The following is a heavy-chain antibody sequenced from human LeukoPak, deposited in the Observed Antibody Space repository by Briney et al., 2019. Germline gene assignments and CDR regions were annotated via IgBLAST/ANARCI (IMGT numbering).Heavy chain of an antibody. V-gene: IGHV4-34*01. J-gene: IGHJ5*02. CDR2: INHSGST. CDR1: GGSFSGYY. CDR3: ARDREGGFDP. Sequence: PSETLSLTCAVYGGSFSGYYWSWIRQPPGKGLEWIGEINHSGSTNYNPSLKSRVTISVDTSKNQFSLKLSSVTAADTAVYYCARDREGGFDPWGQGTLVTVSS. D-gene: IGHD1-26*01.